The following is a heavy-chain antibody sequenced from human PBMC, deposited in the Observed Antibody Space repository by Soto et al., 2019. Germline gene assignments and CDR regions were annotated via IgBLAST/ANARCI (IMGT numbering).Heavy chain of an antibody. D-gene: IGHD1-26*01. V-gene: IGHV4-59*08. CDR2: IYYSGST. CDR1: GGSISSYY. J-gene: IGHJ6*01. CDR3: ARVSGMYYYGMGV. Sequence: SETLSLTCTVSGGSISSYYWSWIRQPPGKGLEWIGYIYYSGSTNYNPSLKSRVTISVDTSKNTFSLKLSSVTAADTAVYYCARVSGMYYYGMGVWGQGTTVTVSS.